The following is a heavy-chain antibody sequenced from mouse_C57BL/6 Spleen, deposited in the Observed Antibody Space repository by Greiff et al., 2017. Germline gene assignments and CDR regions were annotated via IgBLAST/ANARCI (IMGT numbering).Heavy chain of an antibody. D-gene: IGHD4-1*01. J-gene: IGHJ4*01. CDR3: SRGELGNQGAMDY. V-gene: IGHV1-39*01. CDR2: INPDYGTT. CDR1: GYSFTDYN. Sequence: VQLQQSGPELVKPGASVKISCKASGYSFTDYNMNWVKQSNGKSLEWIGVINPDYGTTSYNQKFKGKATLTVDKSSSTAYMQLNSRTSEDSAVDYCSRGELGNQGAMDYWGQGTSVTVSS.